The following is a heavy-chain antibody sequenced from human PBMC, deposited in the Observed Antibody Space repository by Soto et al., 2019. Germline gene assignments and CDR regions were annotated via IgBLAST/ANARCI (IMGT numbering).Heavy chain of an antibody. J-gene: IGHJ6*02. D-gene: IGHD6-13*01. V-gene: IGHV3-23*01. Sequence: PGVSLRLSCAASGFTFSSYAMSWVRQAPGKGLEWVSAISGSGGSTYYADSVKGRFTISRDNSKNTLYLLMNSLRAEDTAVYYCAKDHHVEAAAGNFDLLYYYYGMDVWGQGTTVTVSS. CDR3: AKDHHVEAAAGNFDLLYYYYGMDV. CDR1: GFTFSSYA. CDR2: ISGSGGST.